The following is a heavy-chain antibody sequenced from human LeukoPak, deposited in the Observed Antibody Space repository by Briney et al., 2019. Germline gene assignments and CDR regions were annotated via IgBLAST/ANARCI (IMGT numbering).Heavy chain of an antibody. J-gene: IGHJ4*02. CDR2: ISSSGSTI. D-gene: IGHD6-13*01. CDR1: GFTFSSYE. CDR3: ARIGYQQLAPDY. Sequence: PGGSLRLSCAASGFTFSSYEMNWVRQAPGKGLEWVSYISSSGSTIYYADSVKGRFTISRDNAKNSLYLQINSLRAEDTAVYYCARIGYQQLAPDYWGQGTLVTVSS. V-gene: IGHV3-48*03.